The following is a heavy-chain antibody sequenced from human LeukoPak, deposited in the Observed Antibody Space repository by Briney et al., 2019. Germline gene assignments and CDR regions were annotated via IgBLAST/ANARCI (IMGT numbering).Heavy chain of an antibody. CDR3: AKAQNNYFYYNMEV. Sequence: GGSLRLSCTASGFTFISYAMSWVRQAPGKGLEWVSTISNRGGSTYYADSMKGRFTISRDNSKNTLYLQANSLRAEDTAVYYCAKAQNNYFYYNMEVWGQGTTVTVSS. J-gene: IGHJ6*02. D-gene: IGHD2/OR15-2a*01. CDR2: ISNRGGST. CDR1: GFTFISYA. V-gene: IGHV3-23*01.